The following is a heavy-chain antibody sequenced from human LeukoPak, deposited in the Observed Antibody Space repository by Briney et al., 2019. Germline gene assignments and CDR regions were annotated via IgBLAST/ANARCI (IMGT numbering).Heavy chain of an antibody. J-gene: IGHJ5*02. CDR2: IFYSGST. Sequence: SETLFLTCTVSGGSISSYYWSWIRQPPGKGLEWIGYIFYSGSTNYNPSLKSRVTISVDTSKNQSSLKLSSVTAADTAVYYCARAHGFARGWFDPWGQGTLVTVSS. V-gene: IGHV4-59*01. D-gene: IGHD3-10*01. CDR3: ARAHGFARGWFDP. CDR1: GGSISSYY.